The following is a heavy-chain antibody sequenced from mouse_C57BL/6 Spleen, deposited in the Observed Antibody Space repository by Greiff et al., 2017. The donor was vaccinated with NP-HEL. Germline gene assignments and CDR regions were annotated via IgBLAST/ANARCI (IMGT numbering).Heavy chain of an antibody. CDR1: GFSLTSYG. CDR3: ARDGGYGSSYGWYFDY. D-gene: IGHD1-1*01. V-gene: IGHV2-6*03. CDR2: IWSDGST. Sequence: QVQLKQSGPGLVAPSQSLSITCTVSGFSLTSYGVHWVRQPPGKGLEWLVVIWSDGSTTYNSALKSRLSISKDNSKSQVFLKMNSLQTDDTAMYYCARDGGYGSSYGWYFDYWGQGTTLTVSS. J-gene: IGHJ2*01.